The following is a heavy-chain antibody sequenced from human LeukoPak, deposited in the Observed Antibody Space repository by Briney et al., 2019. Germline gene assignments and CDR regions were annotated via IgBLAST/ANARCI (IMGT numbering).Heavy chain of an antibody. J-gene: IGHJ4*02. CDR1: GFSITSSYY. Sequence: PSETLSLTCNVSGFSITSSYYWSWIRQPPGKGLEWIGNIYHSGSTYYNPSLKSRVTISLDTSKNQFSLKLSSVTAADTAVYYCARDESGDGYNYFWGQGTLVTVSS. CDR3: ARDESGDGYNYF. D-gene: IGHD5-24*01. CDR2: IYHSGST. V-gene: IGHV4-38-2*02.